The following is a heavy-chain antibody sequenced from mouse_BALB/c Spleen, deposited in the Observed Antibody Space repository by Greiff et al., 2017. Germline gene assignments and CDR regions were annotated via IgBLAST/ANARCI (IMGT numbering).Heavy chain of an antibody. CDR3: ARSRGIYGNFLDY. J-gene: IGHJ4*01. D-gene: IGHD2-1*01. CDR1: GYTFTSYV. CDR2: INPYNDGT. Sequence: VQLQQSGPELVKPGASVKMSCKASGYTFTSYVMHWVKQKPGQGLEWIGYINPYNDGTKYNEKFKGKATLTSDKSSSTAYMELSSLTSEDSAVYYCARSRGIYGNFLDYWGQGTSVTVSS. V-gene: IGHV1-14*01.